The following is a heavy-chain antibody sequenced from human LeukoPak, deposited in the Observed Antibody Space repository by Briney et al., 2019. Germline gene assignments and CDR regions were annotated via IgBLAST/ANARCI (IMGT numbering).Heavy chain of an antibody. CDR2: IYYSGST. CDR1: GGSISSYY. CDR3: ARLPGGIAVADFDY. Sequence: SETLSLTCTVSGGSISSYYWSWIRQPPGKGLEWIGYIYYSGSTNYNPSLKSRVTISVDTSKNQFSLKLSSVTAADTAVYYCARLPGGIAVADFDYWGQGTLVTVSS. D-gene: IGHD6-19*01. J-gene: IGHJ4*02. V-gene: IGHV4-59*12.